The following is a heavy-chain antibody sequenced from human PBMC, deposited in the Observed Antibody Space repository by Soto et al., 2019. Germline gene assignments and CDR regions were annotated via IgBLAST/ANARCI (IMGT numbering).Heavy chain of an antibody. CDR2: VLTISGST. D-gene: IGHD5-12*01. Sequence: QVQLVQSGAEVRKPGSSVKVSCKTSGGLISKYSFNWVRQAPGQGLEWMGGVLTISGSTDYAQKFQGRLTITADTSTSTVYMELSRIRSDDTGNYDWATYRVGGGPLRFEGGGHG. CDR1: GGLISKYS. J-gene: IGHJ4*01. CDR3: ATYRVGGGPLRFEG. V-gene: IGHV1-69*06.